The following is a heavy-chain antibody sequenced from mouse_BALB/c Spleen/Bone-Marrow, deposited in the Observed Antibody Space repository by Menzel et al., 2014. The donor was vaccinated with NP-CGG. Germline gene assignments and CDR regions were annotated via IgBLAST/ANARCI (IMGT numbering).Heavy chain of an antibody. CDR1: GYTFTNYW. CDR2: IYPGGGYT. D-gene: IGHD1-1*02. V-gene: IGHV1-63*02. Sequence: QVQLQQSGAELVRPETSVKISCKASGYTFTNYWLGWVKQRPGHGLEWIGDIYPGGGYTNYHKKFKGKATLTADTSSSTAYMQLSSLTSEDSAVYFCARGNGPYAMDYWGQGTSVTVSS. J-gene: IGHJ4*01. CDR3: ARGNGPYAMDY.